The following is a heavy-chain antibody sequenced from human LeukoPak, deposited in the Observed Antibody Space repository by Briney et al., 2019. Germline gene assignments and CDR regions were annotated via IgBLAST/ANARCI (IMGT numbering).Heavy chain of an antibody. CDR3: ARARGYCSSTSCYGGGAFDI. CDR2: IYHSGST. V-gene: IGHV4-38-2*01. D-gene: IGHD2-2*01. Sequence: PSETLSLTCAVSGYSISSGYYWGWIRQPPGKGLEWIGSIYHSGSTYYNPSLKSRVTISVDTSKNQFSLKLSSVTAADPAVYYCARARGYCSSTSCYGGGAFDIWGQGTMVTVSS. CDR1: GYSISSGYY. J-gene: IGHJ3*02.